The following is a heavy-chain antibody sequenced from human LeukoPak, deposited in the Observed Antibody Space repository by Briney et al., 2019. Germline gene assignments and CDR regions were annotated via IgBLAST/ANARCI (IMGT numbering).Heavy chain of an antibody. CDR2: IYYSGST. CDR3: ARTRFGDYDYYYYYMDV. J-gene: IGHJ6*03. CDR1: GGSISSYY. Sequence: AETLSLTCTVCGGSISSYYWSWIRQPPGKGLEGIWYIYYSGSTNYNTSLKSRVTISVDTSKNQFSLKLSTVTAADTAVYYWARTRFGDYDYYYYYMDVWGKGTTVTVSS. D-gene: IGHD4-17*01. V-gene: IGHV4-59*01.